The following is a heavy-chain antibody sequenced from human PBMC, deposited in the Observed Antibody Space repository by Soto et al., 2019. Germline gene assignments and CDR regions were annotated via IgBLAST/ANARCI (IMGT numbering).Heavy chain of an antibody. D-gene: IGHD6-13*01. CDR1: GFTFSSYA. CDR3: AKDSGSSWYGDAIHI. Sequence: GGSLRLSCAASGFTFSSYAMSWVRQAPGKGLEWVSTFSGSGGSTYYADSVKGRFTISRDNSKNTLYLQMNSLRAEDTAVYYCAKDSGSSWYGDAIHIRGQGTMVTVSS. CDR2: FSGSGGST. V-gene: IGHV3-23*01. J-gene: IGHJ3*02.